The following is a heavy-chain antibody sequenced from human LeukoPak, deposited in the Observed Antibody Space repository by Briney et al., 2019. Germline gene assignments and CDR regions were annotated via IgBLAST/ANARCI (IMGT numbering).Heavy chain of an antibody. V-gene: IGHV3-23*01. J-gene: IGHJ4*02. CDR3: AKLAGILRYFDWLSKLAPSDY. Sequence: GGSLRLSCAASGFTFSSYSMNWVRQAPGKGLEWVSAISGSGGSTYYADSVKGRFTISRDNSKNTLYLQMNSLRAEDTAVYHYAKLAGILRYFDWLSKLAPSDYWGQGTLVTVSS. CDR2: ISGSGGST. CDR1: GFTFSSYS. D-gene: IGHD3-9*01.